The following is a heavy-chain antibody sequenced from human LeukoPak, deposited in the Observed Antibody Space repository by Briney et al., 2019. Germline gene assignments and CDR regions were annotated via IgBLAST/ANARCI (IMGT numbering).Heavy chain of an antibody. J-gene: IGHJ4*02. CDR1: GFTFSSYA. V-gene: IGHV3-64*01. CDR2: ISSNGGST. CDR3: ARDGGYGDYDY. Sequence: GGSLRLSCAASGFTFSSYAMHWVRQAPGKGLEYVSAISSNGGSTYYANSVKGRFTISRDNSKNTLYLQMGSLRAEDMAVYYCARDGGYGDYDYWGQGTLVTVSS. D-gene: IGHD4-17*01.